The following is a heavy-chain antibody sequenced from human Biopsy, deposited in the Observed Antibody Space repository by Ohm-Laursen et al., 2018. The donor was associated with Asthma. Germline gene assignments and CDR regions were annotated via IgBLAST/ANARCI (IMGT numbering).Heavy chain of an antibody. CDR2: ITFDGSTQ. D-gene: IGHD6-13*01. J-gene: IGHJ4*02. CDR3: SRDTLGYYFDI. CDR1: GTPFGSYN. V-gene: IGHV3-30-3*01. Sequence: SLRLSCTASGTPFGSYNMHWARQAPGKGLEWVAVITFDGSTQHYGDSVKGRFTISRGNSKNMLFLQMNSLRAEDTAVYYCSRDTLGYYFDIWGQGTQVTVSS.